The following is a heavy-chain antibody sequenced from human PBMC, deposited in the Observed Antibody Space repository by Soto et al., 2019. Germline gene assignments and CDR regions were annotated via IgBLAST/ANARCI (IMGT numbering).Heavy chain of an antibody. Sequence: GGSLRLSCAASVFTFSSYGMHLVRQAPGKGLEWVAVIWYVGSNKYYADSVKGRFTISRDNSKNTLYLQMNSLRAEDTAVYYCAREGLERLDFDIWGQGKMVTVSS. CDR3: AREGLERLDFDI. D-gene: IGHD1-1*01. V-gene: IGHV3-33*01. CDR2: IWYVGSNK. CDR1: VFTFSSYG. J-gene: IGHJ3*02.